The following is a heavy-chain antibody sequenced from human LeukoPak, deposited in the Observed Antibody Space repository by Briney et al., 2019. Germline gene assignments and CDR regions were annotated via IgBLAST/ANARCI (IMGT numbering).Heavy chain of an antibody. Sequence: PSETLSLTCTVSGGSISSSTHYWGWIRQPPGKGLEWMGSIYYSRTTYYSPSLKSRVTVSVDMSKNQFSLRLSSVTAADTAAYYCARSYCSSSCYAVGAFDIWGQGTVVTVSS. CDR3: ARSYCSSSCYAVGAFDI. V-gene: IGHV4-39*01. D-gene: IGHD2-2*01. J-gene: IGHJ3*02. CDR2: IYYSRTT. CDR1: GGSISSSTHY.